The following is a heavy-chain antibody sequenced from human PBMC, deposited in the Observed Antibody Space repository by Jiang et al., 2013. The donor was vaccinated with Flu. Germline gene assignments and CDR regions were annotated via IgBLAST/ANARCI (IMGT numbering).Heavy chain of an antibody. J-gene: IGHJ4*02. D-gene: IGHD4-23*01. V-gene: IGHV4-59*08. Sequence: GSGLVKPSETLSLTCTVSGGSISGYYWSWIRQPPGKGLERLGYIYYTGSTNYNPSLKSRVTISVDTSKNQFSLKLSSVTAADTAVYYCARHGTTTVAAFDYWGQGALLTVSS. CDR3: ARHGTTTVAAFDY. CDR1: GGSISGYY. CDR2: IYYTGST.